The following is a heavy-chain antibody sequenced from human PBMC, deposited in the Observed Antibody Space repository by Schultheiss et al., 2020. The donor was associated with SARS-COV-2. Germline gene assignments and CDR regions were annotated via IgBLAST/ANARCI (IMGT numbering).Heavy chain of an antibody. J-gene: IGHJ4*02. CDR2: ISYDGSNK. D-gene: IGHD6-19*01. CDR3: ARDSLLIAVAGIDY. Sequence: GGSLRLSCVASGFTFSSFPMHWVRQAPGKGLEWVAVISYDGSNKYYADSVKGRFTISRDNSKNTLYLQMNSLRAEDTAVYYCARDSLLIAVAGIDYWGQGTLVTVSS. CDR1: GFTFSSFP. V-gene: IGHV3-30*07.